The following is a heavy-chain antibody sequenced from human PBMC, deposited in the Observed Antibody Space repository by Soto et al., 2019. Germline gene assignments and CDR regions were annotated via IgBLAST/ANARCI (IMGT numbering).Heavy chain of an antibody. D-gene: IGHD3-22*01. J-gene: IGHJ6*02. CDR1: GYSFTNYW. Sequence: EFLKISFKGSGYSFTNYWIGWVRQIPGKGLDWMGIIYPGDSDTRHSPSFQGQVTISADKSISTAYLQWSSLKASDTAMYYCARLRSGYYDSSGNYYYYGMDVWGQGTTVTVSS. V-gene: IGHV5-51*01. CDR3: ARLRSGYYDSSGNYYYYGMDV. CDR2: IYPGDSDT.